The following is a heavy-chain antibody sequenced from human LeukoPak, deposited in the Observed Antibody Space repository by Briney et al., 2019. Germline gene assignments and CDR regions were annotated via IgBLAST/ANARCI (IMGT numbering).Heavy chain of an antibody. J-gene: IGHJ3*01. CDR2: ISWNSGDI. CDR3: AKNIPSGEYAFDL. V-gene: IGHV3-9*01. CDR1: GFACNDYA. Sequence: GGSLRLSCAAAGFACNDYAMHWVRQRPGKGLEWVSTISWNSGDIYHADSVQGRFTISRDKAKNSLYLQLNSLRDEDTALYYCAKNIPSGEYAFDLWGQGTMVTVSS. D-gene: IGHD3-10*01.